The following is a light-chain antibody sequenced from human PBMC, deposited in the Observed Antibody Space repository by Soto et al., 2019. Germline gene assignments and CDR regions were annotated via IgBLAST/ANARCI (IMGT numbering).Light chain of an antibody. J-gene: IGLJ1*01. CDR3: CSYAGSYTYV. CDR1: SSDVGGYNF. V-gene: IGLV2-11*01. CDR2: NAI. Sequence: QSALTQPRSVSGSPGQSVTISCTGTSSDVGGYNFVSWYQHHPGKAPKLMIYNAIQRPSGVPDRFSASKSGNTASLTISGLQAEDEADYYCCSYAGSYTYVFGTGT.